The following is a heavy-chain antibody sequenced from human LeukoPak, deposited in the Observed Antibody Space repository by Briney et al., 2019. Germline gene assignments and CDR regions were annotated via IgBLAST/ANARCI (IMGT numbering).Heavy chain of an antibody. V-gene: IGHV4-34*01. J-gene: IGHJ5*02. CDR2: TNHSGGT. CDR1: GGSFSGYY. D-gene: IGHD2-15*01. Sequence: SESLSLTCAVYGGSFSGYYWSWIRQPPGKGLEWIGETNHSGGTNYNPSLKSRVTISVDTSKNQFSLKLSSVTAADTAVYYCARGRLQYCSGGSCFLYNWFDPWGQGTLVTVSS. CDR3: ARGRLQYCSGGSCFLYNWFDP.